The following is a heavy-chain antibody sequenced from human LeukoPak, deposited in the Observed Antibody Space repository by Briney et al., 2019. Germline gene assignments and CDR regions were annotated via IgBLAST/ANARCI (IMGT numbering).Heavy chain of an antibody. CDR3: ARDPRPCGGDCYTNGAFDI. CDR1: GYTFTSYD. D-gene: IGHD2-21*02. V-gene: IGHV1-8*03. Sequence: GASVKVSCKASGYTFTSYDINWVRQATGQGLEWMGYVNPNSGNTGYAQNFQGRVTITRTTSIGTAYMEVSGLRSDDTAVYYCARDPRPCGGDCYTNGAFDIWGQGTLVTVSS. J-gene: IGHJ3*02. CDR2: VNPNSGNT.